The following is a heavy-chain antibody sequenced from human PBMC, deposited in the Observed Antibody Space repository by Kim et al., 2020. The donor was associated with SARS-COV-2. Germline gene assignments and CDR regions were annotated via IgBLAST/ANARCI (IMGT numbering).Heavy chain of an antibody. CDR2: IYHSGST. J-gene: IGHJ5*02. V-gene: IGHV4-34*01. CDR3: ARVRIAAAVTNWFDA. Sequence: SETLSLTCAVYGGSFSGYYWSWIRQPPGKGLEWIGEIYHSGSTNYNPSLKSRVTISVDTSKNQFSLQLSSVTAADTAVYYCARVRIAAAVTNWFDAWGQG. CDR1: GGSFSGYY. D-gene: IGHD6-13*01.